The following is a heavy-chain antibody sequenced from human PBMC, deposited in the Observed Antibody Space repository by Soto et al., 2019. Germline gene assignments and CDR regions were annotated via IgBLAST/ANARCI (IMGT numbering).Heavy chain of an antibody. D-gene: IGHD3-16*01. CDR3: ARHGTDEGNYDYIWGSRVIDAFDI. J-gene: IGHJ3*02. CDR1: GGSISSYY. Sequence: QVQLQESGPGLVKPSETLSLTCTVSGGSISSYYWSWIRQPPGKGLEWIGYIYYSGSTNYNPSLKSRVTISVDTSKNQFSLKLSSVTAADTAVYYCARHGTDEGNYDYIWGSRVIDAFDIWGQGTMVTVSS. V-gene: IGHV4-59*08. CDR2: IYYSGST.